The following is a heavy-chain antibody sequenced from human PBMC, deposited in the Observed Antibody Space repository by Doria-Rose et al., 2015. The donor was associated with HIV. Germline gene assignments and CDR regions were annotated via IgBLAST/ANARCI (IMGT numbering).Heavy chain of an antibody. J-gene: IGHJ4*02. CDR1: GASVSSRGYY. Sequence: TLSLTCSVSGASVSSRGYYWNWIRQVPGKGLESLGYTYYTGTSDYSPSLKSRLNMAVDTSKNQFSLKLSFVTVADTAVYYCARMGSYRELEYWGQGALVIVPA. V-gene: IGHV4-31*03. CDR2: TYYTGTS. CDR3: ARMGSYRELEY. D-gene: IGHD3-3*01.